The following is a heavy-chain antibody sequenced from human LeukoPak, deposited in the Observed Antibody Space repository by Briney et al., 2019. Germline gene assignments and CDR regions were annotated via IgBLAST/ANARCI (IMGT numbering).Heavy chain of an antibody. J-gene: IGHJ6*02. V-gene: IGHV3-23*01. D-gene: IGHD3-22*01. CDR3: AKNKRDYYDSSGYYSTGYGMDV. CDR1: GFTFSSYA. CDR2: ISGSGGST. Sequence: GGSLRLSCAASGFTFSSYAMSWVRQAPGKGLEWVSAISGSGGSTYYADSVKGRFTISRDNSKNTLYLQMNSLRAEDTAVYYCAKNKRDYYDSSGYYSTGYGMDVWGQGTTVTVSS.